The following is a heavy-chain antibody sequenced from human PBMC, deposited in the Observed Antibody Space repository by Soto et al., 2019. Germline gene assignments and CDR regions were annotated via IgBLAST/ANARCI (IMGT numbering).Heavy chain of an antibody. V-gene: IGHV4-34*01. CDR1: GGSFSGYY. CDR2: INHSGST. CDR3: ARCLKHSSPDD. Sequence: PSETLSLTCAVYGGSFSGYYWSWIRQPPGKGLEWIGEINHSGSTNYNPSLKSRVTISVDTSKNQFSLKLSSVTAADTAVYYCARCLKHSSPDDWGQGTLVSVSS. J-gene: IGHJ4*02. D-gene: IGHD6-13*01.